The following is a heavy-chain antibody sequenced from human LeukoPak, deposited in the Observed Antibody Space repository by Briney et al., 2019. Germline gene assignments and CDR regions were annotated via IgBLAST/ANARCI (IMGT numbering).Heavy chain of an antibody. D-gene: IGHD1-14*01. CDR2: IYTSGST. J-gene: IGHJ6*03. CDR3: ARRGPRTGNYYHYYFMDV. CDR1: GDSITSYY. Sequence: SETLSLTCSVSGDSITSYYWSWIRQPPGKGLEWIGYIYTSGSTNYNPSLKSRVTISLHTSKNQFSLRLSSVTAADTAVYFCARRGPRTGNYYHYYFMDVWGKGTTVTVSS. V-gene: IGHV4-4*09.